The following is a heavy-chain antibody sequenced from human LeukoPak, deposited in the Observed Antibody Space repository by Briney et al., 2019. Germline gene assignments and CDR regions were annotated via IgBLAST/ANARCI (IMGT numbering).Heavy chain of an antibody. V-gene: IGHV3-23*01. D-gene: IGHD3-22*01. CDR2: ISGSGGST. Sequence: PGGSLRLSCAASGFTFSSYAMSWVRQAPGEGLEWVSAISGSGGSTYYADSVKGRFTISRDNSKNTLYLQMNSLRAEDTAVYYCAKASYDSSGYPHDYWGQGTLVTVSS. J-gene: IGHJ4*02. CDR3: AKASYDSSGYPHDY. CDR1: GFTFSSYA.